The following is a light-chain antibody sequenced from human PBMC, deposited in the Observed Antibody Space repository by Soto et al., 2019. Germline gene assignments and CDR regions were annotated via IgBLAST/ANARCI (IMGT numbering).Light chain of an antibody. CDR3: QQYGSSPLT. J-gene: IGKJ4*01. CDR2: GAS. Sequence: EIVLTQSPGPLSLSPGERATLSCMASQSVSSSYLAWYQQKPGQAPRLLIYGASSRATGIPDRFSGSGSGTDCTLTISRLEPEDVSVYYCQQYGSSPLTLGGGTKVDIK. CDR1: QSVSSSY. V-gene: IGKV3-20*01.